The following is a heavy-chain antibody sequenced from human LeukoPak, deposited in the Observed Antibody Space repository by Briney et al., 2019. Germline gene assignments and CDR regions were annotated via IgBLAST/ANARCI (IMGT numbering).Heavy chain of an antibody. CDR1: GYTFTGYY. CDR2: INPNSGGT. Sequence: GASVKVSCKASGYTFTGYYMHWVRQAPGQGLEWMGWINPNSGGTNYAQKFQGRVTMTRDTSISTAYMELSRLRSDDTAVYYCARDITMVRGVIPPDYWGQGTLVTVSS. V-gene: IGHV1-2*02. D-gene: IGHD3-10*01. J-gene: IGHJ4*02. CDR3: ARDITMVRGVIPPDY.